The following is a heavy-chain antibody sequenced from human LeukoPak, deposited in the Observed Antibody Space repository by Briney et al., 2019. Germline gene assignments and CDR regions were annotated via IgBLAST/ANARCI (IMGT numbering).Heavy chain of an antibody. CDR2: FDTEDGET. J-gene: IGHJ3*02. D-gene: IGHD1-26*01. Sequence: ASVRVSCKVSGYTLTELSMHWVRQAPGKGLGGRGGFDTEDGETIYAQKFQGRVTMTEDTSTDTAYMELSSLRSEDTAVYYCATGLIVGATYDDAFDIWGQGTMVTVSS. V-gene: IGHV1-24*01. CDR3: ATGLIVGATYDDAFDI. CDR1: GYTLTELS.